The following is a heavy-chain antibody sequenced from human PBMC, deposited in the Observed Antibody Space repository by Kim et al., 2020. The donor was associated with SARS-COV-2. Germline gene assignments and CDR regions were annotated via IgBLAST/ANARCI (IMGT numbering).Heavy chain of an antibody. Sequence: SKTLSLTCAVYGGSFSGYYWSWIRQPPGKGLEWIGEINHSGSTNYNPSLKSRVTISVDTSKNQFSLKLSSVTAADTAVYYCASPGVGAFDIWGQGTMVTVSS. J-gene: IGHJ3*02. CDR3: ASPGVGAFDI. CDR2: INHSGST. CDR1: GGSFSGYY. V-gene: IGHV4-34*01. D-gene: IGHD3-16*01.